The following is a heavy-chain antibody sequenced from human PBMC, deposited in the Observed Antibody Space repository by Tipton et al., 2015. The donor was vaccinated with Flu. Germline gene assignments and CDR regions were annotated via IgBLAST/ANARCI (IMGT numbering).Heavy chain of an antibody. Sequence: LRLSCTVSGGSISSSSYYWTWIRQPPGKGLEWIGYIYYSGSTNYNPSLKSRVTISVDTSKNQFSLKLSSVTAADTAVYYCATEYRGGGNRYYFDYWGQGTLVTVSS. D-gene: IGHD4-23*01. CDR3: ATEYRGGGNRYYFDY. V-gene: IGHV4-61*01. CDR1: GGSISSSSYY. CDR2: IYYSGST. J-gene: IGHJ4*02.